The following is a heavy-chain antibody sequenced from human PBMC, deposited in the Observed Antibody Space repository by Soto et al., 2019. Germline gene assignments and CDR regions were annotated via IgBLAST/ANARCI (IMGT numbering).Heavy chain of an antibody. V-gene: IGHV3-48*01. J-gene: IGHJ4*02. CDR3: ARDKGSYSWHSFEY. CDR1: GLTFSSYN. CDR2: ITDTGGTI. Sequence: GGSLGLSCASSGLTFSSYNMNWVRHPPGKGLEWISYITDTGGTIRYSDSVKGRFTTSRDNAENSMFLQMNSLRVEDTAVYYCARDKGSYSWHSFEYWGQGT. D-gene: IGHD3-10*01.